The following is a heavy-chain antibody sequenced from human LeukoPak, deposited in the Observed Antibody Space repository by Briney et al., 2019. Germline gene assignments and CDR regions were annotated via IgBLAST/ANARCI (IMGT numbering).Heavy chain of an antibody. D-gene: IGHD3-16*01. Sequence: WVRQPPGKGLEWIGSTYYSGNTYYNPSLKSRVTISVDTSKNQFSLRLSFVTAADTAVYFCARYPTALVSFDYWGQGTLVTVSS. CDR3: ARYPTALVSFDY. J-gene: IGHJ4*02. V-gene: IGHV4-39*01. CDR2: TYYSGNT.